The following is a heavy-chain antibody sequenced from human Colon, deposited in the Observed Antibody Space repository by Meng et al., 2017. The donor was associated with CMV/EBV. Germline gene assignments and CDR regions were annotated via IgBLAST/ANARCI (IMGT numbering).Heavy chain of an antibody. CDR2: INPNSGGT. CDR3: ARDSLTGQYCSSTSCYQAYYYYYGMDV. Sequence: ASVKVSCKASGYTFTGYYMHWVRQAPGQGLEWMGWINPNSGGTNYAQKFQGRVTMTRDTSISTAYMELSRLRSDDTAVYYCARDSLTGQYCSSTSCYQAYYYYYGMDVWGQGTTVTVSS. J-gene: IGHJ6*02. CDR1: GYTFTGYY. D-gene: IGHD2-2*01. V-gene: IGHV1-2*02.